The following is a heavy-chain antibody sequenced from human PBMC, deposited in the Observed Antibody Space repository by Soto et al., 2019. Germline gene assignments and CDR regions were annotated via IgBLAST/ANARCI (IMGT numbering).Heavy chain of an antibody. CDR2: ISYDGSNK. Sequence: ESGGGVVQPGRSLRLSCAASGFTFSSYGMHWVRQAPGKGLEWVAVISYDGSNKYYADSVKGRFTISRDNSKNTLYLQMNSLRAEDTAVYYCAKDRAHIVVVVAATQVPDVW. V-gene: IGHV3-30*18. CDR1: GFTFSSYG. D-gene: IGHD2-15*01. CDR3: AKDRAHIVVVVAATQVPDV. J-gene: IGHJ6*01.